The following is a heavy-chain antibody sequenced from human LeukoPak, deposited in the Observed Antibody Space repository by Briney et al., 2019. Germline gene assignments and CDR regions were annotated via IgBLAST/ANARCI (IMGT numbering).Heavy chain of an antibody. Sequence: SETLSLTCAVYGGSFSGYYWSWIRQPPGKGLEWIGEINHSGSTNYNPSLKSRVTISVDTSKNQFSLKLSSVTAADTAVYYCAREPTMVRGQFDYWGQGTLVTVSS. V-gene: IGHV4-34*01. D-gene: IGHD3-10*01. J-gene: IGHJ4*02. CDR1: GGSFSGYY. CDR2: INHSGST. CDR3: AREPTMVRGQFDY.